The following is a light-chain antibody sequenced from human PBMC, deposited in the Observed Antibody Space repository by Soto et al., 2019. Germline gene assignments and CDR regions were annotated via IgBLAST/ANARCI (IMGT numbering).Light chain of an antibody. CDR2: GNS. Sequence: QSVLTQPPSVSGAPGQRVTISCTGSNSNIGAGYDVHWYQQLPGTAPKLLIYGNSNRPSGVPDRFSGSKSGNTASLTISGLQAEDEADYYCSSYTSSSTLEVFGGGTKLTVL. J-gene: IGLJ3*02. CDR3: SSYTSSSTLEV. V-gene: IGLV1-40*01. CDR1: NSNIGAGYD.